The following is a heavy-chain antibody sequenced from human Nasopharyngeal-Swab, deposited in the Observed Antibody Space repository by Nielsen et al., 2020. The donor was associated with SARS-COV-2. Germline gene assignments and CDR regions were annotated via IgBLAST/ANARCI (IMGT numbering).Heavy chain of an antibody. CDR1: GCTFSMYW. J-gene: IGHJ4*02. D-gene: IGHD1-26*01. V-gene: IGHV3-7*01. CDR2: IKQDGSDK. Sequence: GESLKISCAASGCTFSMYWMSWVREAPGKGLEWVANIKQDGSDKHYVDSEKGIFTISRDNAQISLYLEMNSLRAEYTALYYCARDSRIVGATGSNDYWGQGTLVTVSS. CDR3: ARDSRIVGATGSNDY.